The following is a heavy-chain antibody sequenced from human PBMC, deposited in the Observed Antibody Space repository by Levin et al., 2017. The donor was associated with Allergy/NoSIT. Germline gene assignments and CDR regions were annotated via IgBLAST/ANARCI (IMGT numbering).Heavy chain of an antibody. V-gene: IGHV3-30-3*01. J-gene: IGHJ3*02. Sequence: GGSLRLSCAASGFTFSTYAMHWVRQAPGKGLEWVAVISYDGSNKYYAESVKGRFTISRDNSKNTLYLQMDSLRAEDTAVYYCARDRDCSSTSCYNAFDIWGQGTMVTVSS. CDR2: ISYDGSNK. CDR3: ARDRDCSSTSCYNAFDI. D-gene: IGHD2-2*02. CDR1: GFTFSTYA.